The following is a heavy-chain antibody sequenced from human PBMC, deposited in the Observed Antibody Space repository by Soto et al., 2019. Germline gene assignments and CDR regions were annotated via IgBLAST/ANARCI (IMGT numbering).Heavy chain of an antibody. Sequence: QVQLVQSGAEVKKPGASVKVSCKASGYTFTSYYMHWVRQAPGQGLEWMGIINTSGGSTSYAQKFQGKGTMTAVTATCTVYMELRGLSSEDMAVYYDATADDYGDQADYYYGMDVWGQGTTVTVSS. J-gene: IGHJ6*02. V-gene: IGHV1-46*03. D-gene: IGHD4-17*01. CDR2: INTSGGST. CDR1: GYTFTSYY. CDR3: ATADDYGDQADYYYGMDV.